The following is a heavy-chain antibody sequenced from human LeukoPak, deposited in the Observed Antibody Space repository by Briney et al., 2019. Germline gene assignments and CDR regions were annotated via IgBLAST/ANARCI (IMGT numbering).Heavy chain of an antibody. J-gene: IGHJ5*02. CDR1: GGSISSGGYY. CDR2: IYHSGST. CDR3: AREGYCSSTSCSWFDP. D-gene: IGHD2-2*01. V-gene: IGHV4-30-2*01. Sequence: SQTLSLTCTVSGGSISSGGYYWSWIRQPPGKGLEWIGYIYHSGSTYYNPSLKSRVTISVDRSKNQFSLKLSSVTAADTAVYYCAREGYCSSTSCSWFDPWGQGTLVTVSS.